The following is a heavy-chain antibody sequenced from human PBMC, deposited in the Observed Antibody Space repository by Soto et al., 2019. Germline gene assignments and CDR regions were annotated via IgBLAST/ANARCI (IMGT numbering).Heavy chain of an antibody. D-gene: IGHD4-17*01. CDR1: SGSISSYY. V-gene: IGHV4-59*08. CDR2: IYYSGST. CDR3: ASHYGAYFDN. J-gene: IGHJ4*02. Sequence: SETLSLTSTVSSGSISSYYWSWIRQPPGKGLEWIGYIYYSGSTNYNPSLKSRVTISVDTSKNQFSLKLSSVTAADTAVYYCASHYGAYFDNWGQGTLVTVSS.